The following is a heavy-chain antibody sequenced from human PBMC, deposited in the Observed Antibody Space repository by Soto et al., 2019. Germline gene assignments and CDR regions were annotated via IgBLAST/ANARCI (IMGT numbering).Heavy chain of an antibody. CDR1: GYTLTELS. CDR2: FDPEDGET. CDR3: ATDGLARVNYGMGV. V-gene: IGHV1-24*01. Sequence: ASVKVSCKVSGYTLTELSMHWVRQAPGKGLEWMGGFDPEDGETIYAQKFQGRVTMTEDTSTDTAYMELSSLRSEDTAVYYCATDGLARVNYGMGVWGQGTTVTVSS. J-gene: IGHJ6*02. D-gene: IGHD2-21*01.